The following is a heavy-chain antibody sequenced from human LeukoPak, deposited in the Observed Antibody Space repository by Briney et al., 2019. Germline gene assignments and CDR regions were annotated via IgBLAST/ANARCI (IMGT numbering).Heavy chain of an antibody. CDR2: ISSSGSTI. J-gene: IGHJ4*02. D-gene: IGHD4-11*01. Sequence: PGGSLRLSCAASGFTFSSYEMNWVRQAPGKGLEWVSYISSSGSTIYYADSVKGRFTISRDNAKNSLYLQMNSLRAEDTAVYYCARDLSLTHYTPFDYWGQGTLVTVSS. CDR3: ARDLSLTHYTPFDY. CDR1: GFTFSSYE. V-gene: IGHV3-48*03.